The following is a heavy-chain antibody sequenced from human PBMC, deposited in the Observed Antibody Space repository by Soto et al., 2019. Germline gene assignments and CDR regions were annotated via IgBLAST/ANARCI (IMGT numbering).Heavy chain of an antibody. CDR1: GFTFSNAW. CDR2: IKGEADGGTT. D-gene: IGHD3-22*01. Sequence: PGGSLRLSCAASGFTFSNAWMSWVRQAPGKGLEWVGRIKGEADGGTTDYAAPVKGRITISRDHSKDTLYLQMNSLKTEDTAVYYCTSGFGNGYYNFDYRAQRTPVTVSA. V-gene: IGHV3-15*01. CDR3: TSGFGNGYYNFDY. J-gene: IGHJ4*02.